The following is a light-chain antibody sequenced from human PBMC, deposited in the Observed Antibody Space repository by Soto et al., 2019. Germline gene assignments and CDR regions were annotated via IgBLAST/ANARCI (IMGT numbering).Light chain of an antibody. J-gene: IGKJ1*01. CDR1: QSVSSSY. Sequence: EIVLTQSPGTLSLSPGERATLSCRASQSVSSSYLAWYQQKPGQAPRLLIYGASSRATGIPDRLSGSGCETDFTLTISRLEPEDFAVYYCQHYGSSSWTFGQGTKVEIK. V-gene: IGKV3-20*01. CDR2: GAS. CDR3: QHYGSSSWT.